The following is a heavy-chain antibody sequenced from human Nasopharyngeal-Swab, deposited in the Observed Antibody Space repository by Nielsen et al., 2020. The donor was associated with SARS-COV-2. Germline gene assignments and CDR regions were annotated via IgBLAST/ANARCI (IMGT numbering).Heavy chain of an antibody. V-gene: IGHV3-9*01. CDR1: GFTFDDYA. Sequence: GGSLRLSCAASGFTFDDYAMHWVRQAPGKGLEWVSGISWNSGSIGYADSVKGRFTISRDNAKNSLYLQMNSLRAEDTALYYCAKDRGTMVRGVPYYYGMDVWGQGTTVTVSS. CDR3: AKDRGTMVRGVPYYYGMDV. D-gene: IGHD3-10*01. CDR2: ISWNSGSI. J-gene: IGHJ6*02.